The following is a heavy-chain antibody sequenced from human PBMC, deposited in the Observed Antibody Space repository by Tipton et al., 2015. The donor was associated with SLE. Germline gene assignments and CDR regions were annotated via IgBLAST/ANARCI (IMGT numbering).Heavy chain of an antibody. CDR1: GGTFSSYA. V-gene: IGHV1-69*13. CDR2: IIPIFGTA. D-gene: IGHD4-17*01. CDR3: ARDERGDYGEVAWYFDL. Sequence: QLVQSGAEVKKPGASVKVSCKASGGTFSSYAISWVRQAPGQGLEWMGRIIPIFGTANYAQKFQGRVTITADESTSTAYMELSSLRSEDTAVYYCARDERGDYGEVAWYFDLWGRGTLVTVSS. J-gene: IGHJ2*01.